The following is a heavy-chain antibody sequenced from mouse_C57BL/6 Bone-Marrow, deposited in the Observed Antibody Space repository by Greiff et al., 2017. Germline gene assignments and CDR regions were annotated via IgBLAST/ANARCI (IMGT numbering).Heavy chain of an antibody. CDR3: ARVWLRYYFDY. CDR1: GYTFTSYW. Sequence: QVQLQQPGAELVKPGASVKLSCKASGYTFTSYWMHWVKQRPGQGLEWIGMIHPTSGSTNYNEKLKSKATLTVNKSSSTAYMRLSSLTSEHSAVDYGARVWLRYYFDYWGQGTTLTVSS. D-gene: IGHD2-2*01. V-gene: IGHV1-64*01. J-gene: IGHJ2*01. CDR2: IHPTSGST.